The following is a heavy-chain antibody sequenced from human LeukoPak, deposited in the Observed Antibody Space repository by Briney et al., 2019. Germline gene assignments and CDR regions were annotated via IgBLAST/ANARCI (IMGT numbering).Heavy chain of an antibody. CDR2: ISGSGGST. D-gene: IGHD6-19*01. CDR3: AKDTSGWPLNFDY. V-gene: IGHV3-23*01. J-gene: IGHJ4*02. Sequence: PGGSLRLSCVVSGFTLSSRWMMWVRQAPGKGLEWVSAISGSGGSTYYADSVKGRFTISRDNSKNTLYLQMNSLRAEDTAVYYCAKDTSGWPLNFDYWGQGTLVTVSS. CDR1: GFTLSSRW.